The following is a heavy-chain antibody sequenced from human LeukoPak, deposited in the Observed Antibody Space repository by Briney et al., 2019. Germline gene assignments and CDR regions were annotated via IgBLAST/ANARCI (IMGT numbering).Heavy chain of an antibody. CDR1: GGSISSSTYY. CDR2: IYYSGST. D-gene: IGHD6-13*01. Sequence: SETLSLTCTVSGGSISSSTYYWGWIRQPPGKGLEWIGSIYYSGSTYYNPSLKSRVTISVDTSKNQFSLKLSSVTAADTAVYYCARDSSSWFRTDDAFDIWGQGTMVTVSS. V-gene: IGHV4-39*07. CDR3: ARDSSSWFRTDDAFDI. J-gene: IGHJ3*02.